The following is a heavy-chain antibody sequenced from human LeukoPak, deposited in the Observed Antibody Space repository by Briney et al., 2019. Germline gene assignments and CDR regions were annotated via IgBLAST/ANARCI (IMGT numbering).Heavy chain of an antibody. CDR2: INTCNGNT. Sequence: ASVKVSCKASGYMFTTYGISWVRQAPGQGLEWMGWINTCNGNTNYPQRFQGRVTVTSDTSTTTAYLELTSLTSDDTAMYYCAREVVLNAAYCVDDCSSAQFFDHWGQGTLVTVSS. CDR1: GYMFTTYG. CDR3: AREVVLNAAYCVDDCSSAQFFDH. J-gene: IGHJ4*02. D-gene: IGHD2-21*01. V-gene: IGHV1-18*01.